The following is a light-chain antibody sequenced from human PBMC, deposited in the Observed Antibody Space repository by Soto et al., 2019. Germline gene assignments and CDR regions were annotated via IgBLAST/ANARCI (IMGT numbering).Light chain of an antibody. CDR2: EVS. CDR1: SSDIGSNNY. J-gene: IGLJ3*02. Sequence: QSVLTQPASVSGSPGQSITISCTGTSSDIGSNNYVSWFQQRPGKAPTLIIYEVSNRPSGVSTHFSGSKSGNTASLTISGLLPEDEAEYYCSSYTTTTRLFGGVTKLTVL. CDR3: SSYTTTTRL. V-gene: IGLV2-14*01.